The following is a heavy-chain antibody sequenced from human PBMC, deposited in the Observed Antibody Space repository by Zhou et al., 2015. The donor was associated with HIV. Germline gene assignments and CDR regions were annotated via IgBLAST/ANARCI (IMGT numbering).Heavy chain of an antibody. CDR1: GGTFSSYT. J-gene: IGHJ4*02. V-gene: IGHV1-69*08. CDR3: ARDSSKITGTTAFFY. D-gene: IGHD1-7*01. Sequence: QVQLVQSGAEVKKPGSSVKVSCKASGGTFSSYTISWVRQAPGQGLEWMGRIIPILGIANYAQKFQGRVTITADKSTSTAYMELSSLRSEDTAVYYCARDSSKITGTTAFFYWGQGTLVTVSS. CDR2: IIPILGIA.